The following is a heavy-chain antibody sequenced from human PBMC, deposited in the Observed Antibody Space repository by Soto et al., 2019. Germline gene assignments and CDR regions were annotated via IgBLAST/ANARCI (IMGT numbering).Heavy chain of an antibody. CDR2: INSDGSST. Sequence: EVQLLESGGGLIQPGGSLRLSCAASGFRFSDYGLNWVRQAPGKGLVWVSRINSDGSSTNYADSVKGRFTISRDNAKNTLYLQMNSLRAEDTAVYYCASAQYSSSSSDYWGQGTLVTVSS. D-gene: IGHD6-6*01. V-gene: IGHV3-74*02. CDR3: ASAQYSSSSSDY. CDR1: GFRFSDYG. J-gene: IGHJ4*02.